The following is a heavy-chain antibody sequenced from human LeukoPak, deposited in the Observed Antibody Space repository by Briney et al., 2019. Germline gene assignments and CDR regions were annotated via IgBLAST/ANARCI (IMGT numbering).Heavy chain of an antibody. J-gene: IGHJ4*02. CDR3: ARDGSGLRFLEWLLSNFDY. V-gene: IGHV7-4-1*02. CDR2: INTNTGNP. Sequence: NXXRQAPGQGLEWMGWINTNTGNPTYAQGFTGRFVFSLDTSVSTAYLQISSLKAEDTAVFYCARDGSGLRFLEWLLSNFDYWGQGTLVTVSS. D-gene: IGHD3-3*01.